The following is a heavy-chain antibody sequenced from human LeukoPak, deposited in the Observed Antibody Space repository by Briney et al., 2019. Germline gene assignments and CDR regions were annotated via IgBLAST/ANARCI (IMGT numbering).Heavy chain of an antibody. J-gene: IGHJ4*02. CDR3: AGSYSGYDWSDS. D-gene: IGHD5-12*01. CDR1: GFPFSDYY. Sequence: GGSLRLSCVVSGFPFSDYYTNWIRQAPGKGLEWIAYISSASTTIQYAGSVKGRFTISRDNDQNSMFLQMNTLRAEDTAVYYCAGSYSGYDWSDSWGQGTLVTVSS. V-gene: IGHV3-11*01. CDR2: ISSASTTI.